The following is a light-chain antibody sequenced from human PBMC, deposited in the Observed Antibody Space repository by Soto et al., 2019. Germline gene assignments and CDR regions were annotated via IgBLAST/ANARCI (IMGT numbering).Light chain of an antibody. CDR1: HIVSNSY. V-gene: IGKV3-20*01. Sequence: EIVLTQSPGTLSLSPGDRATLSCRASHIVSNSYLAWYQQKPDQAPRLLIYGASSRATGIPDRFSGSGSGTDFTLTISRLEPEDFAVYYCQQYGSSPPYTFGQGTKLEIK. J-gene: IGKJ2*01. CDR2: GAS. CDR3: QQYGSSPPYT.